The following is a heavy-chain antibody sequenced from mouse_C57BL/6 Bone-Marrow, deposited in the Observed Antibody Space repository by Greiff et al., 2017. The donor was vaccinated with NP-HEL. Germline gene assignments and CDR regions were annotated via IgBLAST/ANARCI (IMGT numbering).Heavy chain of an antibody. CDR1: GYTFTSYG. D-gene: IGHD1-1*01. CDR2: IYPRSGNT. Sequence: HVKQSGAELARPGASVKLSCKASGYTFTSYGISWVKQRTGQGLEWIGEIYPRSGNTYYNEKFKGKATLTADKSSSTAYMELRSLTSEDSAVYFCARRGYYGSSSVLPMDYWGQGTSVTVSS. J-gene: IGHJ4*01. V-gene: IGHV1-81*01. CDR3: ARRGYYGSSSVLPMDY.